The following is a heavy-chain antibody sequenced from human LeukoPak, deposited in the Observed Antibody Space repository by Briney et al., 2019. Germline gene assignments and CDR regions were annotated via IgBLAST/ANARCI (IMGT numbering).Heavy chain of an antibody. CDR3: ARDGSVAGYFQH. CDR2: IYYSGST. V-gene: IGHV4-59*01. D-gene: IGHD6-19*01. Sequence: TSETLALTCTVSGGSISSYYWSWIRQPPGKGLEWIGHIYYSGSTNYNPSLKSRVTISVDTSKNQFSLKLSSVTAADTAVYYCARDGSVAGYFQHWGQGTLVTVSS. J-gene: IGHJ1*01. CDR1: GGSISSYY.